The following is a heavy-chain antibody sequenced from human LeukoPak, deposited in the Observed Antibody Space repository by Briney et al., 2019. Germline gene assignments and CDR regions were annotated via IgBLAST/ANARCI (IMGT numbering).Heavy chain of an antibody. V-gene: IGHV4-34*01. CDR1: GGSFSGYY. D-gene: IGHD3-3*01. J-gene: IGHJ4*02. Sequence: PSETLSLTCAVYGGSFSGYYWSWIRQPPGKGLEWIGEINHSGSTNYNPSLKSRVTISVDTSKNQFSLKLSSVTAADTAVYYCXXXXXXPKRFLDLRFDYWGQGTLVTVSS. CDR3: XXXXXXPKRFLDLRFDY. CDR2: INHSGST.